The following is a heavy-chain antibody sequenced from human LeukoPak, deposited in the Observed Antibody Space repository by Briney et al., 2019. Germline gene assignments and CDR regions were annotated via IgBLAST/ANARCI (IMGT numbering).Heavy chain of an antibody. CDR1: GGSISSYY. D-gene: IGHD6-19*01. Sequence: SETLSLTCTVSGGSISSYYWSWIPQPPGKGLEWIGYIYHSGRTNHNPSLKSRVTISVDTSKSQFSLKLISVTAADTAVYYCARRGGSSGWYAADYWGQGTLVTVSS. V-gene: IGHV4-59*08. J-gene: IGHJ4*02. CDR3: ARRGGSSGWYAADY. CDR2: IYHSGRT.